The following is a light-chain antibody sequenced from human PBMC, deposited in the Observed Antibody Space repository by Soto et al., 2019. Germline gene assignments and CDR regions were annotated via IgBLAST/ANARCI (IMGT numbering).Light chain of an antibody. Sequence: EIVLTQSPDNLSLSPGERATLSCRASQSVSGSRLAWYQQKPGQAPRLLIYGASSRTTGTPDKFSGSGSGTDFTLTISRLEPEDFAVYYCQQYGNSPSTFGQGTKVDIK. CDR3: QQYGNSPST. CDR2: GAS. J-gene: IGKJ1*01. V-gene: IGKV3-20*01. CDR1: QSVSGSR.